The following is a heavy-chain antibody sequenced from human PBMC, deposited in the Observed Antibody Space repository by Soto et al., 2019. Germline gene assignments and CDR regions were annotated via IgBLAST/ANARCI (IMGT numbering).Heavy chain of an antibody. D-gene: IGHD3-10*01. Sequence: SETLSLTCAVYGGSFSGYYWSWIRQPPGKGLEWIGEINHSGNTNYNPSLKSRVTISVDTSKNQFSLKLSSVTAADTAVYYCARVGRPYYYYGMDVWGQGTTVTVSS. V-gene: IGHV4-34*01. J-gene: IGHJ6*02. CDR2: INHSGNT. CDR3: ARVGRPYYYYGMDV. CDR1: GGSFSGYY.